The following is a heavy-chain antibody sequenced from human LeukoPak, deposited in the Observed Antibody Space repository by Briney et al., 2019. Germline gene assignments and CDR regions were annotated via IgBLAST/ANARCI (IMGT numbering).Heavy chain of an antibody. Sequence: GGSLRLSCAASGFTFSSYGMHWVRQAPGKGLEWVAVISYDGSNKYYADSVKGRFTISRDNSKNTLYLQMNSLRAEDTAVYYCAKDRPVDYWGQGTLVTVSS. V-gene: IGHV3-30*18. J-gene: IGHJ4*02. CDR3: AKDRPVDY. CDR1: GFTFSSYG. CDR2: ISYDGSNK.